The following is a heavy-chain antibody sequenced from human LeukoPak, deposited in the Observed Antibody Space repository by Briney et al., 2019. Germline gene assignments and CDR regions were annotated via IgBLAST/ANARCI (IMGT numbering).Heavy chain of an antibody. CDR1: GFTLSNAW. CDR2: IKSKTDGGTT. CDR3: TTDSALDVSGSYWDYFDY. Sequence: GGSLRLSCAASGFTLSNAWMSWVRQAPGKGLEWVGRIKSKTDGGTTDYAAPVKGRFTISRDDSKNTRYLQMNSLKTEDTAVYYCTTDSALDVSGSYWDYFDYWGQGTLVTVSS. D-gene: IGHD1-26*01. V-gene: IGHV3-15*01. J-gene: IGHJ4*02.